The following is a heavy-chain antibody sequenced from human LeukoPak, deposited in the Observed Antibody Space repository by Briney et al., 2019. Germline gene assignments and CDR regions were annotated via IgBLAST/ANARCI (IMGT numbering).Heavy chain of an antibody. CDR2: IKQDGSER. CDR1: GFTFTGYW. J-gene: IGHJ4*02. CDR3: ATRGYSGYIDY. V-gene: IGHV3-7*01. D-gene: IGHD5-12*01. Sequence: GGSLRLSCAASGFTFTGYWMSWVRQAPGKGLEWVANIKQDGSERYYVDSVKGRFTISRDNAKNSLYLQMNSLRAEDTAVYYCATRGYSGYIDYWGRGTLVTVSS.